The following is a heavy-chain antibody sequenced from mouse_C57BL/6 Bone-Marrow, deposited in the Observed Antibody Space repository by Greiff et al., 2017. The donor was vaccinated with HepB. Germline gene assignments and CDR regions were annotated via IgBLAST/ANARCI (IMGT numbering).Heavy chain of an antibody. Sequence: VQLQQSGAELVKPGASVKMSCKASGYTFTSYWITWVKQRPGQGLEWIGDIYPGSGSTNYNEKFKSKATLTVDTSSSTAYMQLSSLTSEDSAVYYCASGGLLRRDAMDYWGQGTSVTVSS. D-gene: IGHD2-3*01. CDR1: GYTFTSYW. CDR3: ASGGLLRRDAMDY. J-gene: IGHJ4*01. CDR2: IYPGSGST. V-gene: IGHV1-55*01.